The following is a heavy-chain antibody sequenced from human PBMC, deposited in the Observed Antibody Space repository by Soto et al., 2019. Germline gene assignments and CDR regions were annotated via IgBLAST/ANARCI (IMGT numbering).Heavy chain of an antibody. D-gene: IGHD3-9*01. V-gene: IGHV3-23*01. CDR1: GFTFSSYA. J-gene: IGHJ5*02. Sequence: GGSLRLSCAASGFTFSSYAMTWVRQAPGKGLEWVSAISGSGDSTYYADSVKGRFTISRDNSKNTLYLQMNSLRAEDTAVYYCAKDPLVRYFDWLSSDWFDPWGQGTLVTVSS. CDR3: AKDPLVRYFDWLSSDWFDP. CDR2: ISGSGDST.